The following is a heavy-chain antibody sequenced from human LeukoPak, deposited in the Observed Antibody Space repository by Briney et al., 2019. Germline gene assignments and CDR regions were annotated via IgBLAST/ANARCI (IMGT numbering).Heavy chain of an antibody. V-gene: IGHV3-21*01. CDR2: FGTRSTSV. CDR3: AREVSEGFDF. Sequence: GGSLRLSCTASGFTFSGYSMNWIRQAPGKGLEWVSSFGTRSTSVYHAGSVKGRFAISRDNAKNSLYLQMNSLRAEGTALYYCAREVSEGFDFWGQGTLVTVSS. D-gene: IGHD3-22*01. J-gene: IGHJ4*02. CDR1: GFTFSGYS.